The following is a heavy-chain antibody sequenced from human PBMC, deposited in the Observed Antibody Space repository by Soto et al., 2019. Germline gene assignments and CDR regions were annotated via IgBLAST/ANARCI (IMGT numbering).Heavy chain of an antibody. CDR1: GFTFSNAW. CDR2: IKSKTDGGTT. J-gene: IGHJ3*02. D-gene: IGHD3-16*02. V-gene: IGHV3-15*01. CDR3: TTASIMITFGGVIVPDHAFDI. Sequence: PGGSLRLSCAASGFTFSNAWMSWVRQAPGKGLEWVGRIKSKTDGGTTDYAAPVKGRFTISRDDSKNTLYLQMNSLKTEDTAVYYCTTASIMITFGGVIVPDHAFDIWGQGTMVTVSS.